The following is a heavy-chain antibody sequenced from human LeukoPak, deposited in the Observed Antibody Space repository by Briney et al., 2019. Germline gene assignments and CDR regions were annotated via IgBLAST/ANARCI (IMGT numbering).Heavy chain of an antibody. V-gene: IGHV4-59*08. CDR3: ARSEEMATISFDY. CDR2: IYYSGST. CDR1: GGSISSYY. J-gene: IGHJ4*02. Sequence: PSETLSLTCTVSGGSISSYYWSWIRQPPGKGLEWIGYIYYSGSTNYNPSLKSRVTISVDTSKNQFSLKLSSVTAADTAVYHCARSEEMATISFDYWGQGTLVTVSS. D-gene: IGHD5-24*01.